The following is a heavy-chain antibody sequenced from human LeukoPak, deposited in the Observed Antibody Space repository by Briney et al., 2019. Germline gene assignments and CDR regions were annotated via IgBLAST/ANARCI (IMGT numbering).Heavy chain of an antibody. J-gene: IGHJ4*02. CDR3: VSPRGFSYGYFDY. CDR1: GGSISSSSAY. D-gene: IGHD5-18*01. Sequence: SETLSLTCTVSGGSISSSSAYWGWIRQPPGKGLEWIGSIYYSKNTYYNPSLKCRVTISADTSKNQFSLTLVSVSDTDTAVYYCVSPRGFSYGYFDYWGQGTLVTVSS. CDR2: IYYSKNT. V-gene: IGHV4-39*01.